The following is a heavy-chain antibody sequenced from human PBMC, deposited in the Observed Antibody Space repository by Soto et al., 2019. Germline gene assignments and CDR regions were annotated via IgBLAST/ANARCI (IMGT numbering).Heavy chain of an antibody. CDR3: ARSNIAAAFLYAFDI. J-gene: IGHJ3*02. D-gene: IGHD6-13*01. V-gene: IGHV3-30-3*01. CDR2: ISYDGSNK. CDR1: GFTFSSYA. Sequence: GGSLRLSCAASGFTFSSYAMHWVRQAPGKGLEWVAVISYDGSNKYYADSVKGRFTISRDNSKNTLYLQMNSLRAEDTAVYYCARSNIAAAFLYAFDIWGQGTMVTVSS.